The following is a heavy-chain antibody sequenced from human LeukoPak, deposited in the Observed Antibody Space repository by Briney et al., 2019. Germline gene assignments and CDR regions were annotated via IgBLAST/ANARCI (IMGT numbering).Heavy chain of an antibody. CDR1: GGTFSSYA. J-gene: IGHJ3*02. CDR3: ARRAVVSGSYSNDAFDI. CDR2: ITPILGIA. Sequence: SVKVSCKASGGTFSSYAISWVRQAPGQGLEWMGRITPILGIANYAQKFQGRVTITADKSTSTAYMELSSLRSEDTAVYYCARRAVVSGSYSNDAFDIWGQGTMVTVSS. D-gene: IGHD3-10*01. V-gene: IGHV1-69*04.